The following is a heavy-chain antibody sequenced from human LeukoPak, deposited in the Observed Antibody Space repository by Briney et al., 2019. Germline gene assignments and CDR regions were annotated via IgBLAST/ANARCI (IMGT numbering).Heavy chain of an antibody. CDR3: ASLQIPGWFDP. J-gene: IGHJ5*02. Sequence: PGGSLRLSCTVSGSTLSSYEMSWIRQAPGKGLEWVANIKQDGSEKYYVDSVKGRFTISRDNAKNSLYLQMNSLRAEDTAVYYCASLQIPGWFDPWGQGTLVTVSS. CDR2: IKQDGSEK. D-gene: IGHD4-11*01. V-gene: IGHV3-7*01. CDR1: GSTLSSYE.